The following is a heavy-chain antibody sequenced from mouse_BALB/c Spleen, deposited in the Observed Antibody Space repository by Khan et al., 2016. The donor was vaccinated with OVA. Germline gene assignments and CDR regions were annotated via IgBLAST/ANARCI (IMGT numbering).Heavy chain of an antibody. V-gene: IGHV1-9*01. Sequence: QVQLKQSGAELMKPGASVKISCKATGYTFSGYWLEWVKQRPGHGLEWIGEILPGSGSRNYNEKFKGKATFTAEKSSKTTYMQLSSLTSEDSAVYYCARVNYGSRDYFDYWGQGTTLTVSS. CDR1: GYTFSGYW. D-gene: IGHD1-1*01. CDR2: ILPGSGSR. CDR3: ARVNYGSRDYFDY. J-gene: IGHJ2*01.